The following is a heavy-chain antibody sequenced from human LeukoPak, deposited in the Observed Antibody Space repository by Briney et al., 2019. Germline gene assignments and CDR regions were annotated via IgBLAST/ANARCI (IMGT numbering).Heavy chain of an antibody. CDR3: AKVGSGWYGVDY. CDR1: GIIFSSYG. D-gene: IGHD6-19*01. V-gene: IGHV3-30*02. J-gene: IGHJ4*02. CDR2: IRYDGSNK. Sequence: GGSLRLSCVAPGIIFSSYGMHWVRQAPGKGLEWVAFIRYDGSNKYYTDSVKGRFTISRDNSKNTLYLQMNSLRDEDTAVYYCAKVGSGWYGVDYWGQGTLVTVSS.